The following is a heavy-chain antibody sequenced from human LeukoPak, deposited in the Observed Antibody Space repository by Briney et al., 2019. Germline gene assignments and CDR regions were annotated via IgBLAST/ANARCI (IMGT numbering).Heavy chain of an antibody. CDR3: ASRKLGNDY. CDR2: IYHTGST. CDR1: VGFVSHYY. Sequence: SQTLCLTYTISVGFVSHYYWSWIRQSPGKALEWIGYIYHTGSTSYSPSLKSRVTISADTSQNQFSLKLSSVTAADTAVYYCASRKLGNDYSGQGTLVGVSS. V-gene: IGHV4-59*02. D-gene: IGHD7-27*01. J-gene: IGHJ4*02.